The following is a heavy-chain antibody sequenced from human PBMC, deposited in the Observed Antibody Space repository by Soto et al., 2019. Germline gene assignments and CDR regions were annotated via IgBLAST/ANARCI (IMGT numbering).Heavy chain of an antibody. J-gene: IGHJ6*02. D-gene: IGHD5-18*01. CDR1: GYTLTELS. V-gene: IGHV1-24*01. CDR3: ATRRGGYSYGYYYYGMDV. CDR2: FDQEDGET. Sequence: GASVKVSCKVSGYTLTELSMHWVRQAPGKGLEWMGGFDQEDGETIYAQKFQGRVTMTEDTSTDTAYMELSSLRSEDTAVYYCATRRGGYSYGYYYYGMDVWGQGTTVTVSS.